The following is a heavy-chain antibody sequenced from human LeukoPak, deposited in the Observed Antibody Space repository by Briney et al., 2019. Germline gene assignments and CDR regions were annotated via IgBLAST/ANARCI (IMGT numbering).Heavy chain of an antibody. CDR1: GGSISSHY. D-gene: IGHD6-13*01. CDR3: AGPASSASTYSSSWYFFEY. V-gene: IGHV4-59*11. CDR2: IYYSGST. Sequence: SETLSLTCTVSGGSISSHYWSWIRQPPGKGLEWIGNIYYSGSTNYNPSLKSRVTISVDTSKNQFSLKLSSVTAADTAVYYCAGPASSASTYSSSWYFFEYWGQGTLVTVSS. J-gene: IGHJ4*02.